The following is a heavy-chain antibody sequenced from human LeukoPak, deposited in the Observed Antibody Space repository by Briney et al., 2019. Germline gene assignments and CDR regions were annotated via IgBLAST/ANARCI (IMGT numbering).Heavy chain of an antibody. J-gene: IGHJ4*02. CDR1: GFTFSSFD. CDR3: VKDRGDGFDY. V-gene: IGHV3-23*01. D-gene: IGHD3-10*01. Sequence: GGSLRLSCAASGFTFSSFDMHWVRQAPGKGLQWVSVISGGVAYYADPVKGRFTISRDNSKNTLYLQMNSLRAEDTAVYFCVKDRGDGFDYWGQGTLVAVSS. CDR2: ISGGVA.